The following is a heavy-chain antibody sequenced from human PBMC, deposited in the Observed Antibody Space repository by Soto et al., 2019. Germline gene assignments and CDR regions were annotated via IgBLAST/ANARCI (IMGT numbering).Heavy chain of an antibody. CDR2: INPNSGGT. Sequence: ASVKVSCKASGYTFTGYYMHWVRQAPGQGLEWMGWINPNSGGTNYAQKSQGRVTMTRDTSISTAYMELSRLRSDDTAVYYCASAATTEHYYYYYGMDVWGQGTTVTVSS. CDR1: GYTFTGYY. J-gene: IGHJ6*02. CDR3: ASAATTEHYYYYYGMDV. V-gene: IGHV1-2*02. D-gene: IGHD5-12*01.